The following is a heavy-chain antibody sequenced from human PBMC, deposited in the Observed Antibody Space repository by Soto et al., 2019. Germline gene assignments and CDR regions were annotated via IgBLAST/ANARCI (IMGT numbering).Heavy chain of an antibody. CDR1: GFTFSDYY. J-gene: IGHJ4*02. Sequence: QVQLVESGGGLVKPGGSLRLSCAASGFTFSDYYMSWIRQAPGQGLEWVSYISSSGSTIYYADSVKGRFTISRDNAKNSLYRQMSSLRAEDTAVYYCAQTAYDILTGLDYWGQGTLVTVSS. D-gene: IGHD3-9*01. CDR2: ISSSGSTI. V-gene: IGHV3-11*01. CDR3: AQTAYDILTGLDY.